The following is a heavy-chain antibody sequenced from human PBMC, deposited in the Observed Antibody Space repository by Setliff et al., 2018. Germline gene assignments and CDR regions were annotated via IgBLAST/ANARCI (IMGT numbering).Heavy chain of an antibody. D-gene: IGHD3-3*01. Sequence: SETLSLTCGASGGSFSDYYWSWIRQTPGKGREWIGEINHSGSTKCNPSLKRRVSITVDTSKNQFSLKLTSVTAADTAVYYCARMSGFLYMDVWGKGTTVTVSS. CDR3: ARMSGFLYMDV. V-gene: IGHV4-34*01. J-gene: IGHJ6*03. CDR1: GGSFSDYY. CDR2: INHSGST.